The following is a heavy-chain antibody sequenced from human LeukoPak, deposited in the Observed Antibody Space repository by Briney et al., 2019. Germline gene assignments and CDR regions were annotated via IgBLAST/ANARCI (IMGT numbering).Heavy chain of an antibody. CDR3: SKWKAIVLVPAARSPIDY. Sequence: GGSLRLSCAASGFTFNNYGMSWVRQAPGKGLEWVSAISGGGVTTYYADSVKGRFTISRDNSKNTLYLQMNSLRAEDTAVYYGSKWKAIVLVPAARSPIDYWGQGTLVTVSS. V-gene: IGHV3-23*01. CDR2: ISGGGVTT. J-gene: IGHJ4*02. CDR1: GFTFNNYG. D-gene: IGHD2-2*01.